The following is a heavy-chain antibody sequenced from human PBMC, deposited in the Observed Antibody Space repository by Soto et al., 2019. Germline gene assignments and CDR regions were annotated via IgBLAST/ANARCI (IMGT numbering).Heavy chain of an antibody. CDR3: ARLRYDSTGY. CDR2: IYYSGTP. CDR1: GGSIRSSAHY. J-gene: IGHJ4*02. Sequence: QLQESGPGLVKASETLSLTCIVSGGSIRSSAHYWGWIRQPPGKGLEWIGSIYYSGTPNYYSPSLRSRVTISVDTSKNQLSLKLSSVTAADTAVYYCARLRYDSTGYWGQGILVTVSS. D-gene: IGHD3-22*01. V-gene: IGHV4-39*01.